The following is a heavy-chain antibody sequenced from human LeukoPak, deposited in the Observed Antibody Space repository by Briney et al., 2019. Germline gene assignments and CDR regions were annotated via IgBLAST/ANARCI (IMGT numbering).Heavy chain of an antibody. CDR2: ISGSGGST. CDR1: GFTFSSYA. Sequence: GGSLRLSCAASGFTFSSYAVSWVRQAPGKGLEWGSAISGSGGSTYYADSVKGRFTISRDNSKNTQYLRMNSLRAEDTAVYYCAKDQGGYSYGHQYYFDYWGQGTLVTVSS. V-gene: IGHV3-23*01. D-gene: IGHD5-18*01. CDR3: AKDQGGYSYGHQYYFDY. J-gene: IGHJ4*02.